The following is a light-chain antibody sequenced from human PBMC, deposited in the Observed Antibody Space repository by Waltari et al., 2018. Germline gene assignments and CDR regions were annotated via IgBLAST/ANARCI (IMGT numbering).Light chain of an antibody. Sequence: DIVMTQSPDSLAVSLGERATINCKSSQSVLHNSNNKDSVVWYQQKPGQRPKLLIYWASTRESGVPDRFSGSGSGTDFTLTSSSLQAEDVAIYYCQQFYDTPYTFGQGTKLEIK. CDR1: QSVLHNSNNKDS. J-gene: IGKJ2*01. CDR3: QQFYDTPYT. CDR2: WAS. V-gene: IGKV4-1*01.